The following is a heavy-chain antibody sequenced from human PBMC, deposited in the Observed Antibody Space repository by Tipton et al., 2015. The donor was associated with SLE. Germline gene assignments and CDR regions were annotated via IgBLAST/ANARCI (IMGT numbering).Heavy chain of an antibody. CDR3: ARVRGGSYLVGYYYGMDV. J-gene: IGHJ6*02. Sequence: QLVQSGGGLVQPGGSLRLSCAASGFTFSSYEMNWVRQAPGKGLEWVSYISSSGSTIYYADSVKGRFTISRDNAKNSLYLQMNSLRAEDTAVYYCARVRGGSYLVGYYYGMDVWGQGTTVTVSS. D-gene: IGHD1-26*01. V-gene: IGHV3-48*03. CDR2: ISSSGSTI. CDR1: GFTFSSYE.